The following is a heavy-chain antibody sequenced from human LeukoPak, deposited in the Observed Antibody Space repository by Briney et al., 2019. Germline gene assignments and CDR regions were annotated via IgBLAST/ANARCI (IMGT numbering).Heavy chain of an antibody. D-gene: IGHD1-1*01. CDR2: TYYRSKWNN. CDR3: AGWLNGYYYMDV. Sequence: SQTLSLTCAISGDSVSTNSAAWNWIRQSSSRGLEWLGRTYYRSKWNNDYAVFVKSRITINPDTSKNQVSLQLNSVTPEDTAVYYCAGWLNGYYYMDVWGKGTTVTVSS. CDR1: GDSVSTNSAA. J-gene: IGHJ6*03. V-gene: IGHV6-1*01.